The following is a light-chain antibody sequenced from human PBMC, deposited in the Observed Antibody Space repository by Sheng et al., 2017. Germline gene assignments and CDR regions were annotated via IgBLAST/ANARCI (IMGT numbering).Light chain of an antibody. CDR2: KDK. CDR3: YSAADKSLWV. V-gene: IGLV3-27*01. J-gene: IGLJ3*02. CDR1: FLAKKNY. Sequence: SYELTQPSSVSVSPGQTARITCSGDFLAKKNYVRWFQQKPGQAPIVVIYKDKERPSGIPERFSGSTSGTTVTLTISGAQLEDEADYYCYSAADKSLWVFGGGTKLTVL.